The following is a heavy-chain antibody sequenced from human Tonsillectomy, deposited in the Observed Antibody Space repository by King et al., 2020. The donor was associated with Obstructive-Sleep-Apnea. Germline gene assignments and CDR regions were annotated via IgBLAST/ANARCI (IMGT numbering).Heavy chain of an antibody. Sequence: QVQLVESGGGVVQPGRSLRLSCAASGFTFSSYAMHWVRQAPGKGLEWVAVISDDGRNKYYADSVKGRFTISRDNSKNTLYLQMNSLRAEDTAGYYCARDLQASLAAAGHFDYWGQGTLVTVSS. D-gene: IGHD6-13*01. CDR3: ARDLQASLAAAGHFDY. V-gene: IGHV3-30*04. CDR2: ISDDGRNK. CDR1: GFTFSSYA. J-gene: IGHJ4*02.